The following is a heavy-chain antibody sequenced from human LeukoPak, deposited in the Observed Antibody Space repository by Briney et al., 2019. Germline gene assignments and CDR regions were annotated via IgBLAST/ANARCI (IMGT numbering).Heavy chain of an antibody. J-gene: IGHJ5*02. CDR1: GGSTSSYY. D-gene: IGHD3-9*01. CDR3: ARFRRYDILTGYYPSRGWFDP. CDR2: INHSGST. V-gene: IGHV4-34*01. Sequence: PSETLSLTCTVSGGSTSSYYWSWIRQPPGKGLEWIGEINHSGSTNYNPSLKSRVTISVDTSKNQFSLKLSSVTAADTAVYYCARFRRYDILTGYYPSRGWFDPWGQGTLVTVSS.